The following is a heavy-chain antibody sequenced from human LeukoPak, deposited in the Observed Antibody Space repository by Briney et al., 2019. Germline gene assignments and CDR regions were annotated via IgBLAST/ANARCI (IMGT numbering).Heavy chain of an antibody. Sequence: GRSLSLSCASGGCATSSYAIHLPRQAPGKGLEWVALISFDASSKYYADSLQGRFTLSGDNTNNTLFLQRSGLRAENTAMYYCERWGTSVAAKEGFDFWGQGTMVTVSS. V-gene: IGHV3-30-3*01. CDR1: GCATSSYA. CDR2: ISFDASSK. J-gene: IGHJ3*01. CDR3: ERWGTSVAAKEGFDF. D-gene: IGHD4-23*01.